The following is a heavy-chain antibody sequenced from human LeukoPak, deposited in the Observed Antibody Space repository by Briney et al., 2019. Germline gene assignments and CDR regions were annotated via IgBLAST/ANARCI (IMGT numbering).Heavy chain of an antibody. J-gene: IGHJ3*02. Sequence: SQTLSLTCTVSGGSISSGGYYWSWIRQHPGKGLEWTGYIYYSGSTYYNPSLKGRVTISVDTSKNQFSLKLSSVTAADTAVYYCARCGYSYGYQDAFDIWGQGTMVTVSS. CDR1: GGSISSGGYY. D-gene: IGHD5-18*01. CDR3: ARCGYSYGYQDAFDI. CDR2: IYYSGST. V-gene: IGHV4-31*03.